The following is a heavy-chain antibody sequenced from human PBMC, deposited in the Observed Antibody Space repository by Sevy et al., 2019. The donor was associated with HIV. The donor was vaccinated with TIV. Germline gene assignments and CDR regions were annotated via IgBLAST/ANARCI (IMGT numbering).Heavy chain of an antibody. V-gene: IGHV3-23*01. Sequence: GGSLRLSCAASGFSFSSYAMSWVRQAPGKGLEWVSAISGNGGDTFYADSVKGRFTISRDNSKNTLYLQMNSLRAEDMAVYYCAKDGGAEKGAFDIWGQGTVVTVSS. CDR1: GFSFSSYA. CDR2: ISGNGGDT. D-gene: IGHD2-15*01. J-gene: IGHJ3*02. CDR3: AKDGGAEKGAFDI.